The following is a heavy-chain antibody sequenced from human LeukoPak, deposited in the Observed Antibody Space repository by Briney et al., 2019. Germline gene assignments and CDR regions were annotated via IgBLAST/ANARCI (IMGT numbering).Heavy chain of an antibody. CDR1: GGSISSYY. V-gene: IGHV4-4*07. Sequence: SETLSLTCTVSGGSISSYYWSWIRQPAGKGLEWIGRIYTSGSTNYNPSLKSRVTMSVDTSKSQFSLKLSSVTAADTAVYYCARDQSSYDPPHYYYYYGMDVWGQGTTVTVSS. CDR2: IYTSGST. D-gene: IGHD5-12*01. CDR3: ARDQSSYDPPHYYYYYGMDV. J-gene: IGHJ6*02.